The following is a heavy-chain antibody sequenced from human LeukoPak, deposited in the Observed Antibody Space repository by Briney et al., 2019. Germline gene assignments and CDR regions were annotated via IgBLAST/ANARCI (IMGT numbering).Heavy chain of an antibody. J-gene: IGHJ5*02. D-gene: IGHD6-19*01. CDR3: AKVGGLAVAGTDNWMDP. CDR2: IHYSGKT. CDR1: GGSISRSSYY. Sequence: SETLSLTCSVTGGSISRSSYYWGWIRQPPGEGLEWIGNIHYSGKTYYNPSLKSRVTISIDTSKNQYSLKLSSVTAADTAVYSCAKVGGLAVAGTDNWMDPWGQGTLVTVSS. V-gene: IGHV4-39*02.